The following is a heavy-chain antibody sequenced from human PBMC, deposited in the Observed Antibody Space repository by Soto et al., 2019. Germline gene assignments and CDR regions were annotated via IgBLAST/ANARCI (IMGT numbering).Heavy chain of an antibody. CDR3: ARGSYGGNLGNWFDP. V-gene: IGHV4-30-2*01. CDR1: GGSISSGGYS. D-gene: IGHD1-26*01. J-gene: IGHJ5*02. Sequence: KSSETLSLTGAVSGGSISSGGYSWSWIRQPPGKGLEWIGYIYHSGSTYYNPSLKSRVTISVDRSKNQFSLKLSSVTAADTAVYYCARGSYGGNLGNWFDPWGQGTLVTVSS. CDR2: IYHSGST.